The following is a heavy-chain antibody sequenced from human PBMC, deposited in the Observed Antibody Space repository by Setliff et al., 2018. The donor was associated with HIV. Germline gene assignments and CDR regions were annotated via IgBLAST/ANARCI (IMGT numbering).Heavy chain of an antibody. D-gene: IGHD2-15*01. CDR3: ARYCSGGSCSSKSFDY. Sequence: PSETLSLTCTVSGGSISGHFWSWLRQPPDKGLEWVGYIQSSGTTSYNPSLESRLTIAVDTSKHQFSLNLNYISAADTAVYYCARYCSGGSCSSKSFDYWGQVALVTVSS. CDR1: GGSISGHF. CDR2: IQSSGTT. V-gene: IGHV4-59*11. J-gene: IGHJ4*02.